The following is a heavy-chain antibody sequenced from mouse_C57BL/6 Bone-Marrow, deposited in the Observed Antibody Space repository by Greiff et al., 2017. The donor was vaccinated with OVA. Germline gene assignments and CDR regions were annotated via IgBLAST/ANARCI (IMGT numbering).Heavy chain of an antibody. Sequence: QVQLQQSGAELVRPGTSVKMSCKASGYTFTNYWIGWAKQRPGHGLEWIGDIYPGGGYTNYNEKFKGKATLTADKSSSTAYMQCSSLTSEDSAIYYCAKRGNWGYFDVWGTGTTVTVSS. CDR3: AKRGNWGYFDV. D-gene: IGHD4-1*01. V-gene: IGHV1-63*01. CDR1: GYTFTNYW. CDR2: IYPGGGYT. J-gene: IGHJ1*03.